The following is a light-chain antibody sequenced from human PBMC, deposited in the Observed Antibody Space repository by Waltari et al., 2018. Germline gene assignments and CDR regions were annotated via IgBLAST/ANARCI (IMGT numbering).Light chain of an antibody. CDR1: QGISSY. J-gene: IGKJ2*01. CDR2: AAS. V-gene: IGKV1-8*01. Sequence: AIRMTQSPSAFSAPTGDSVTIPCRASQGISSYLAWYQQKPGEAPKLLIYAASTLRSGVPSRFSGSGSGTDFTLTINCLQSEDFATYYCQQYFSYPYTFGQGTKLEIK. CDR3: QQYFSYPYT.